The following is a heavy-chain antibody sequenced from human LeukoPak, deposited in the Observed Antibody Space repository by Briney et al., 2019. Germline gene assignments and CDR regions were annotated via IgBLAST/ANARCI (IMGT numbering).Heavy chain of an antibody. D-gene: IGHD6-19*01. CDR2: INHSGST. Sequence: PSETLSLTCAVYGGSFSGYYWSWIRQPPGEGLEWIGEINHSGSTNYNPSLKSRVTISVDTSKNQFSLKLSSVTAADTAVYYCARGQKSRGWYDYWGQGTLVTVSS. CDR3: ARGQKSRGWYDY. CDR1: GGSFSGYY. V-gene: IGHV4-34*01. J-gene: IGHJ4*02.